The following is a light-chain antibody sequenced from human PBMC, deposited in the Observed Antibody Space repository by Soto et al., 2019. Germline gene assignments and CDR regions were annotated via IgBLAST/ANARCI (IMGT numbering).Light chain of an antibody. J-gene: IGKJ1*01. CDR3: QQYDSSVT. Sequence: EIVLTQSPGSLSLSPGERATLSCRASQSVDSRFFAWYQQRPGQAPRLLIYGASTRATGIPDRFTGSGSGTDFTLTISGLEPEDFALYYCQQYDSSVTFGLGTKVEIK. V-gene: IGKV3-20*01. CDR1: QSVDSRF. CDR2: GAS.